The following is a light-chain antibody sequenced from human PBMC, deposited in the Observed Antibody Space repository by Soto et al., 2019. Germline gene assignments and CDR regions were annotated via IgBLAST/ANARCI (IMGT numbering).Light chain of an antibody. CDR3: QNYNSAPHT. J-gene: IGKJ4*01. Sequence: DIQLTQSPSSLSASLGDRVTITCRASRGIYSYLAWYQQTPGKVPKLLIFAASTLQSGVPSRFSGSGSGTDFTLTISTLQPEDVATYYCQNYNSAPHTFGGGTKVEMK. CDR1: RGIYSY. CDR2: AAS. V-gene: IGKV1-27*01.